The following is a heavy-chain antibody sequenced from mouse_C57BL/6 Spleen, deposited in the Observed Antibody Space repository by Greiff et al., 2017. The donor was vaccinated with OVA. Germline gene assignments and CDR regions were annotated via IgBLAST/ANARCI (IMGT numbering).Heavy chain of an antibody. Sequence: EVQLVESGEGLVKPGGSLKLSCAASGFTISSYAMSWVRQTPEKRLEWVAYISSGGDYINYADTVKGRFTISRDNARNTLYLQMSSLTSEDTAMYYCTREGGRWVRLAYWGQGTLVTVSA. CDR1: GFTISSYA. CDR3: TREGGRWVRLAY. CDR2: ISSGGDYI. D-gene: IGHD4-1*01. J-gene: IGHJ3*01. V-gene: IGHV5-9-1*02.